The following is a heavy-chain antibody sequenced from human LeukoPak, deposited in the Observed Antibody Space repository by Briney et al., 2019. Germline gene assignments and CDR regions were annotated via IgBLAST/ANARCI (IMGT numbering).Heavy chain of an antibody. D-gene: IGHD5-18*01. CDR2: ISSSGSTI. CDR3: ARGGLDTAMGSMTFGY. J-gene: IGHJ4*02. V-gene: IGHV3-48*03. Sequence: PGGSLRLSCAASGFTFSSYEMNWVRQAPGKGLEWVSYISSSGSTIYYADSVKGRFTIPRDNAKNSLYLQMNSLRAEDTAVYYCARGGLDTAMGSMTFGYWGQGTLVTVSS. CDR1: GFTFSSYE.